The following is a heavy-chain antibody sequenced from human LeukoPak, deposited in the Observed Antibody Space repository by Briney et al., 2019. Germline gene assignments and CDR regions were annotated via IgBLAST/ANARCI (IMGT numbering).Heavy chain of an antibody. CDR1: GFTFSDYY. Sequence: GGSLRLSCAASGFTFSDYYMSWIRQAPGKGLEWVSYITNSGSTIYYADSVKGRFTISRDNAKNTLYLQMNSLRAEDTAVYYCAKDQWSFSYFDYWGQGTLVTVSS. V-gene: IGHV3-11*01. CDR3: AKDQWSFSYFDY. J-gene: IGHJ4*02. D-gene: IGHD1-26*01. CDR2: ITNSGSTI.